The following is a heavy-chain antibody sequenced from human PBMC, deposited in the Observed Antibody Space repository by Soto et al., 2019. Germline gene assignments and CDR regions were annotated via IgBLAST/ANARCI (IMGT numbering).Heavy chain of an antibody. CDR1: GGYFSGYY. CDR3: ARASVYRSGGSCYYGAFDI. V-gene: IGHV4-34*01. J-gene: IGHJ3*02. CDR2: INHSGGT. D-gene: IGHD2-15*01. Sequence: SETLSLTCAVYGGYFSGYYWSWIRQPPGKGLEWIGEINHSGGTNYNPSLKSRVTISVDTSKNQFSLKLSSVTAADTAVYYCARASVYRSGGSCYYGAFDIWGQGTMVTVSS.